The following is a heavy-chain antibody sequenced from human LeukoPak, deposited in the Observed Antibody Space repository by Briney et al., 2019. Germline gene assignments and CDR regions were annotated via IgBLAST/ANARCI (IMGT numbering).Heavy chain of an antibody. D-gene: IGHD1-26*01. J-gene: IGHJ4*02. CDR1: GFTFSSFA. CDR2: IRYDGSDK. CDR3: AKSQWELLPFDY. Sequence: GGSLRLSCAASGFTFSSFAMHWVRQAPGKGLEWVAFIRYDGSDKYYADSVKGRFTISRDNSKNTLYLQMNSLRAEDTAVYYCAKSQWELLPFDYWGQGTLVTVSS. V-gene: IGHV3-30*02.